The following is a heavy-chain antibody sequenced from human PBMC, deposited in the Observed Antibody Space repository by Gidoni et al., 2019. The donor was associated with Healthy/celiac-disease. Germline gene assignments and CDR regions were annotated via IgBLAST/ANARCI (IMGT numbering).Heavy chain of an antibody. D-gene: IGHD3-22*01. J-gene: IGHJ4*02. V-gene: IGHV3-23*01. CDR2: ISGSGGST. CDR1: GFTFSSYA. CDR3: AKDRRRITMIVVVMRYYFDY. Sequence: EVQLLESGGGLVQPGGSLRLSCAAYGFTFSSYAMSWVRQAPGKGLESVSAISGSGGSTYYADSVKGRFTISRDNSKNTLYLQMNSLRAEDTAVYYCAKDRRRITMIVVVMRYYFDYWGQGTLVTVSS.